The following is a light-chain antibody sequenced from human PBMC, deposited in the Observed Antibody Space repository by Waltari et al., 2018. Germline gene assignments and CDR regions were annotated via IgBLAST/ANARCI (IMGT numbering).Light chain of an antibody. CDR3: SSYSNTNTPYVVLL. V-gene: IGLV2-14*03. Sequence: QSALTQPASVSGSPGQSITISCTGTSSDIGGYSFVSWYQQHPGKAPKLMIYDVSNRPSGVSARFSGSKSGNTASLTISWLQAEDEAEYYCSSYSNTNTPYVVLLFGGGTKLTVL. CDR2: DVS. J-gene: IGLJ2*01. CDR1: SSDIGGYSF.